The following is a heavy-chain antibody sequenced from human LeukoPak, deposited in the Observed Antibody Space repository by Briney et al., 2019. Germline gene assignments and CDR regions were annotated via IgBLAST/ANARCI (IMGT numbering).Heavy chain of an antibody. CDR1: GYTFTSIT. CDR3: ARGVSASSGWYVIDH. Sequence: ASVKVSCKASGYTFTSITVNWVRQAPGQRLEWMGWINAGNGNTKYSQKFQGRVTITRYTSASTAYMELRSLRSEDTAVYYCARGVSASSGWYVIDHWGQGTLVTVSS. J-gene: IGHJ5*02. D-gene: IGHD6-19*01. V-gene: IGHV1-3*01. CDR2: INAGNGNT.